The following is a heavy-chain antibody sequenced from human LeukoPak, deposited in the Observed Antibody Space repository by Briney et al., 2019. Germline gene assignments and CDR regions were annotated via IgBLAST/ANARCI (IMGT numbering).Heavy chain of an antibody. CDR3: ARDNQQLAFYF. CDR1: GGSISSGSFY. Sequence: SETLSLTCTVSGGSISSGSFYWGWIRQPPGKGLEWIGSFYYSGSTYYNPSLESLVSISVDTSKNQYSLKLTSVTAADAAVYYCARDNQQLAFYFWGQGTLVTVSS. J-gene: IGHJ4*02. D-gene: IGHD6-13*01. CDR2: FYYSGST. V-gene: IGHV4-39*07.